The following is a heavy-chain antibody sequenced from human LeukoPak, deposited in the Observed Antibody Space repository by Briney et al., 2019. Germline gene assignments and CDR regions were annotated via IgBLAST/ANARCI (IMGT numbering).Heavy chain of an antibody. V-gene: IGHV4-59*08. Sequence: SETLSLTCTVSGGSISSYYWSWIRQPPGKGLEWIGYIYYSGSTNYNPSLKSRVTISVDTSKNQFSLKLSSVTAADTAVYYCARHGRIAVALNWFDPWGQGALVTVSS. CDR3: ARHGRIAVALNWFDP. D-gene: IGHD6-19*01. CDR1: GGSISSYY. J-gene: IGHJ5*02. CDR2: IYYSGST.